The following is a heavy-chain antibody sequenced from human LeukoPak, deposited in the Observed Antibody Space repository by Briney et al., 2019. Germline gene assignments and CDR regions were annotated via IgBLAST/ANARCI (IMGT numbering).Heavy chain of an antibody. Sequence: PGGSLRLSCAASGFTFDDYAMHWVRQAPGKGLEWVSGISWNSGSIGYADSVKGRFTISRDNAKNSLYLQMNSLRAEDMALYYCAKETAMDDAFDIWGQGTMVTVSS. CDR1: GFTFDDYA. CDR2: ISWNSGSI. J-gene: IGHJ3*02. V-gene: IGHV3-9*03. CDR3: AKETAMDDAFDI. D-gene: IGHD5-18*01.